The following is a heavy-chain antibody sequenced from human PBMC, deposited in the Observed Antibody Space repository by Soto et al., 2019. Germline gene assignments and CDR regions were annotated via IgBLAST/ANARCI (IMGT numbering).Heavy chain of an antibody. Sequence: QVHLVQSGGEVKKPGASVKVSCKASGYPFTSSGFSWVRQAPGQGLEWRGWISAYNGNTLYAQKFKGRVTITTDTSTSTDYMELGLLRSDATAVSYCATGPYCGSAPGCSALDVWGQGTTFTVSS. CDR2: ISAYNGNT. CDR1: GYPFTSSG. V-gene: IGHV1-18*04. D-gene: IGHD2-21*01. J-gene: IGHJ6*02. CDR3: ATGPYCGSAPGCSALDV.